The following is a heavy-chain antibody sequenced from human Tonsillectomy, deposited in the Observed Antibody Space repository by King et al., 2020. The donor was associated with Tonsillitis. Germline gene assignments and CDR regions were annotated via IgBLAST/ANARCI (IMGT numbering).Heavy chain of an antibody. Sequence: VQLVESGGGLVQPGGSLRLSCAASGFTFSSYWMHWVRQAPGKGLVWVSRVSSDGSSPNYADSVKGRFTISRDNAKNTLYLQMNSLRAEDTAVYYCARETQAYYYYMDVWGKGTTVTVSS. CDR1: GFTFSSYW. CDR3: ARETQAYYYYMDV. J-gene: IGHJ6*03. CDR2: VSSDGSSP. V-gene: IGHV3-74*01.